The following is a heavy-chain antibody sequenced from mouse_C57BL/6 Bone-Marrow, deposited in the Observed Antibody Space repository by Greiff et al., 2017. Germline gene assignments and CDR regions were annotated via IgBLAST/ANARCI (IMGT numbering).Heavy chain of an antibody. Sequence: QVQLQQSGPELVKPGASVKISCKASGYAFSSSWMNWVKLRPGKGLVWIGRIYPGDGATNSNGTFKGKATLTAEKSSSAAYMQLSSLTSDDSAVYFCAREWSYFDYWGQGTTLTVSS. D-gene: IGHD1-1*02. CDR3: AREWSYFDY. CDR2: IYPGDGAT. V-gene: IGHV1-82*01. J-gene: IGHJ2*01. CDR1: GYAFSSSW.